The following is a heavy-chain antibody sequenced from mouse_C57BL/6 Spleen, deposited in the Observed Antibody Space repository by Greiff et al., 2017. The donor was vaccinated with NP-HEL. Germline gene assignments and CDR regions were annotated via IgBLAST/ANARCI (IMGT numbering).Heavy chain of an antibody. CDR1: GFTFSDYY. J-gene: IGHJ1*03. CDR3: ARDSHCGRYWYFDV. V-gene: IGHV5-16*01. Sequence: EVQRVESEGGLVQPGSSMKLSCTASGFTFSDYYMAWVRQVPEKGLEWVANINYDGSSTYYLDSLKSRFIISRDNAKNILYLQMSSLKSEDTATYYCARDSHCGRYWYFDVWGTGTTVTVSS. CDR2: INYDGSST.